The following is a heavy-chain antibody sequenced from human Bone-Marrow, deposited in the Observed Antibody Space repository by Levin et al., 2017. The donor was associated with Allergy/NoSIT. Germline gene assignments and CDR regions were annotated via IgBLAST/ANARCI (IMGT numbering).Heavy chain of an antibody. CDR1: QFSFDKYA. CDR3: AKEVSMVRGVNWFNP. V-gene: IGHV3-23*01. CDR2: ISGTGATT. J-gene: IGHJ5*02. Sequence: GGSLRLSCAASQFSFDKYAMSWVRQAPGKGLEWVAGISGTGATTYYADFVKGRFTISRDNSNNTLFLQINSLRVEDTAVYYCAKEVSMVRGVNWFNPWGQGTLVTVSS. D-gene: IGHD3-10*01.